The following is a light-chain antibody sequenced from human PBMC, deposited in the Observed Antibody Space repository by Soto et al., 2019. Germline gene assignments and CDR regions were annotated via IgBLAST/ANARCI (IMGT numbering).Light chain of an antibody. CDR3: CSYVGTGTVL. CDR2: KVN. Sequence: QSVLTQPASVSGSPGQSITISCTGTSSDVGSYDLVSWYQQNPGKAPKLIIYKVNQRPSGVSDRFSGSKSGNTASLTISGLQAEDEADYYCCSYVGTGTVLFGGGTKLTVL. J-gene: IGLJ2*01. V-gene: IGLV2-23*02. CDR1: SSDVGSYDL.